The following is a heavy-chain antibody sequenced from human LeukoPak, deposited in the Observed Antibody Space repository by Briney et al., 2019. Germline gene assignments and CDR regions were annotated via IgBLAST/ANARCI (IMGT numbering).Heavy chain of an antibody. D-gene: IGHD5-12*01. CDR3: ARDVAGYESYYYYYYMDV. J-gene: IGHJ6*03. Sequence: GGSLRLSCAASGFTFSSYWMSWVRQAPGKGLEWVANIKQDGSEKYYVDSVKGRFTISRDNAKNSLYLQMNSLRAEDTAVYYCARDVAGYESYYYYYYMDVWGKGTTVTVSS. V-gene: IGHV3-7*01. CDR1: GFTFSSYW. CDR2: IKQDGSEK.